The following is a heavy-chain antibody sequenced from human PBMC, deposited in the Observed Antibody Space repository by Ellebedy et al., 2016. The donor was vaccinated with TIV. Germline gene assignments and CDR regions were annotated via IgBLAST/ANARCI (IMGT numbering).Heavy chain of an antibody. CDR3: ATPGPKHYDPIGYYPFES. D-gene: IGHD3-22*01. J-gene: IGHJ4*02. Sequence: ASVKVSXKTYGYTFVNYGVNWVRQATGQGLEWVGWMNPNSGNTGYAQRFQGRVTMTRDTSMSTAYMELSSLTSEDTAVYYCATPGPKHYDPIGYYPFESWGQGTQVTVSA. CDR1: GYTFVNYG. CDR2: MNPNSGNT. V-gene: IGHV1-8*02.